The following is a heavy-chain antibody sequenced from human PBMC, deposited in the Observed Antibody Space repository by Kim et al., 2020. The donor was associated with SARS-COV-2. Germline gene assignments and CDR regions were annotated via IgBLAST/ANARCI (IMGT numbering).Heavy chain of an antibody. CDR3: ARRTDYFDI. CDR2: MSSGGYT. Sequence: ASVKVSCKASGYTFSIFGMSWVRQAPGQGLEWMGWMSSGGYTNYAQKFLGRVTVTRDTATTTAYMELTSLTSDDTAVYYCARRTDYFDIWGQGTLVTVSS. J-gene: IGHJ4*02. CDR1: GYTFSIFG. V-gene: IGHV1-18*01.